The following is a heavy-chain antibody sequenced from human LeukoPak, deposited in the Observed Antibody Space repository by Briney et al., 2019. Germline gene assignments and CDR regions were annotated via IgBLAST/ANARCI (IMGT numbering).Heavy chain of an antibody. D-gene: IGHD2-2*01. CDR1: GFSFSGYF. J-gene: IGHJ4*02. CDR2: ISISGNTI. CDR3: ARTSYVVIVVPAAGGGDIDY. V-gene: IGHV3-11*01. Sequence: PGGSLRLSCAASGFSFSGYFMAWIRQAPGKGLEWLSYISISGNTIYYADSVKGRFSVSRDNAKNSLYLQMNSQRADDTAVYYCARTSYVVIVVPAAGGGDIDYWGQGTLVTVSS.